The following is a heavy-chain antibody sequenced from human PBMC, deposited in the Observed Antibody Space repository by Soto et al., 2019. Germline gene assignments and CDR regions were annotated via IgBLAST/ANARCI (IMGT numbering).Heavy chain of an antibody. CDR1: GFTFTSSA. CDR2: IVVGSGNT. CDR3: AARNLSGYGYGHGLDLFAY. Sequence: GASVKVSCKASGFTFTSSAMQWVRQARGQRLEWIGWIVVGSGNTNYAQKFQERVTITRDMSTSTAYMELSSLRSEDTAVYYCAARNLSGYGYGHGLDLFAYCGQGTLVTVSS. D-gene: IGHD5-12*01. J-gene: IGHJ4*01. V-gene: IGHV1-58*02.